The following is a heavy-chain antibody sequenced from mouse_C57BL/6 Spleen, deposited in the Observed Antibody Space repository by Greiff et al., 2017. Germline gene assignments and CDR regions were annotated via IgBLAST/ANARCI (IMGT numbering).Heavy chain of an antibody. CDR1: GYTFTSYW. Sequence: QVQLQQPGAELVKPGASVTLSCKASGYTFTSYWMHWVKQRPGQGLEWIGMIHPNSGSTNYNEKFKSKATLTVDKSSSTAYMQLSSLTSEDSAVYYCARSTTVAMDYWGQGTSVTVSS. V-gene: IGHV1-64*01. J-gene: IGHJ4*01. D-gene: IGHD1-1*01. CDR3: ARSTTVAMDY. CDR2: IHPNSGST.